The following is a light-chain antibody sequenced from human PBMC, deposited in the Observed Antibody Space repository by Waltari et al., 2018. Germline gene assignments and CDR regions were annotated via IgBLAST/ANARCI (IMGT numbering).Light chain of an antibody. J-gene: IGLJ2*01. Sequence: QSALTQPASVSGSPGQSITISCTGTSSDVGAYNYVSWYQQHPGKAPNLIIFDVSDRPSGGSSRFSGSKSGNTASLPISGLQAQDEADYYCSSYISSSTLELFGGGTSLTVL. V-gene: IGLV2-14*03. CDR2: DVS. CDR3: SSYISSSTLEL. CDR1: SSDVGAYNY.